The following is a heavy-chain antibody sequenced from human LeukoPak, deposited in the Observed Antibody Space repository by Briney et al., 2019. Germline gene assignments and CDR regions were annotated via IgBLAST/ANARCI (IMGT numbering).Heavy chain of an antibody. CDR1: GFTLSSYA. Sequence: PGGSLRLSCAASGFTLSSYAMSWVRQGPGKGLEWVSAISVSGNTYHADSVKGRFTMSRDNSKNTVDLQMSSLRAEDTAVYYCAKDSLSGSPPRYFDYWGQGTLVTVSS. D-gene: IGHD3-10*01. J-gene: IGHJ4*02. CDR3: AKDSLSGSPPRYFDY. CDR2: ISVSGNT. V-gene: IGHV3-23*01.